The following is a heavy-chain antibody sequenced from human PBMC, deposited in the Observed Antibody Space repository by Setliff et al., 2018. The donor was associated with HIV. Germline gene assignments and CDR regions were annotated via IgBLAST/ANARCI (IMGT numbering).Heavy chain of an antibody. Sequence: PSETLSLTCTVSGGPISGFYWSWIRQSPGYGLEWFGWIYDSGETKYNPSHKSRATIALETSTNHFSTNHFSLKLSSVTAAGTAVYYCTRDSGYNGNSHALDMWGLGTMFTVAS. D-gene: IGHD3-9*01. CDR3: TRDSGYNGNSHALDM. CDR2: IYDSGET. V-gene: IGHV4-59*01. CDR1: GGPISGFY. J-gene: IGHJ3*02.